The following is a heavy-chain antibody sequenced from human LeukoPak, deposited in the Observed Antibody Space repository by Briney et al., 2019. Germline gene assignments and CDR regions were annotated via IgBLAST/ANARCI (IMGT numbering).Heavy chain of an antibody. D-gene: IGHD1-26*01. Sequence: ASVKVSFTSSVYPFTLYYINWVRDGPGQGLEGMGWIKPNSGDTNYAQKFQGRLTMTRDTTISTVYMELNRLRSDDTAVYYCARGDEWELAVDYWGQGTLITVSS. CDR1: VYPFTLYY. V-gene: IGHV1-2*02. CDR3: ARGDEWELAVDY. J-gene: IGHJ4*02. CDR2: IKPNSGDT.